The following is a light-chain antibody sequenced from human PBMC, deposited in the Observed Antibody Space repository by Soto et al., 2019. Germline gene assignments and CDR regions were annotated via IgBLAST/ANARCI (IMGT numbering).Light chain of an antibody. CDR2: GTS. CDR3: QQYSQWPLT. Sequence: EIVMTQSPATLSVSPGERATLSCRASQSVSSTLAWYQQIPGQAPRLLLYGTSTRATGIPARFSGSGSGTEFTLTISSLQSEAFAFYYCQQYSQWPLTFGGGTKVEVK. V-gene: IGKV3-15*01. J-gene: IGKJ4*01. CDR1: QSVSST.